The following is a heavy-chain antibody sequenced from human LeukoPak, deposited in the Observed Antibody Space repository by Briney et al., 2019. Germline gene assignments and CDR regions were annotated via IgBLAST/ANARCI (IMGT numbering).Heavy chain of an antibody. Sequence: GESLKISCAASGFTFSSYCMHWVRQVPGKGLVWVSRINSDGSSTSYADSVKGRFTISRDNAKNTLYVQMNSLGAEDTAVYYCSTGSGHAFDIWGRGTMVTVSS. J-gene: IGHJ3*02. D-gene: IGHD3-10*01. CDR2: INSDGSST. CDR1: GFTFSSYC. CDR3: STGSGHAFDI. V-gene: IGHV3-74*01.